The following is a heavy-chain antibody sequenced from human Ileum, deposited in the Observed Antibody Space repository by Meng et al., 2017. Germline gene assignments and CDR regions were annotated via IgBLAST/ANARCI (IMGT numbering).Heavy chain of an antibody. CDR2: INYNGDTA. D-gene: IGHD2-2*01. Sequence: EVQLLESGGGLVQPGGSLRLSCAASGVPFDNYPMTWVRQAPGKGLEWVSSINYNGDTAYYADSVKGRFTTSRDNSKNTLYLQIYSLRAEDTALYYCARVDCPSNDCFKLGWFDPWGQGTLVTVSS. V-gene: IGHV3-23*01. CDR3: ARVDCPSNDCFKLGWFDP. J-gene: IGHJ5*02. CDR1: GVPFDNYP.